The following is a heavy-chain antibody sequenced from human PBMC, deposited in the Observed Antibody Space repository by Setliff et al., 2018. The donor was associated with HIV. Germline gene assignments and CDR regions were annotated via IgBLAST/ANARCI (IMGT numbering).Heavy chain of an antibody. CDR2: IYYSGST. CDR3: ASGQWLEHAFDI. V-gene: IGHV4-39*01. J-gene: IGHJ3*02. CDR1: GGSITTSTFY. D-gene: IGHD6-19*01. Sequence: SETLSLTCTVSGGSITTSTFYWGWIRQPPGKGLEWIGSIYYSGSTYYNPSLKSRVTVSVDTSKDQFSLRLSSVTVADTAVYYCASGQWLEHAFDIWGQGTVVTVSS.